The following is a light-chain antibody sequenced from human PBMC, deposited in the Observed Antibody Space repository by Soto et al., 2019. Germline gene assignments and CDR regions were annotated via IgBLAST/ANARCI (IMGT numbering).Light chain of an antibody. CDR1: QDISNY. Sequence: DIQMTQSPSSLSASVGDRVTITCQASQDISNYLNWYQQKPGKAPKLLIYDASNLETGVPSRFRGSRSETEFTVTIISLQAEDIAKYLCQHDDNLPPITLGPGTKVDIK. CDR2: DAS. J-gene: IGKJ3*01. V-gene: IGKV1-33*01. CDR3: QHDDNLPPIT.